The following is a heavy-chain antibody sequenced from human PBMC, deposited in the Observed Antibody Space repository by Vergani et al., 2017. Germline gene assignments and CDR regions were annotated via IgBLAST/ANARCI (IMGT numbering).Heavy chain of an antibody. J-gene: IGHJ3*01. V-gene: IGHV3-23*04. CDR3: VRDVRVSRT. CDR1: GFTFIMHA. Sequence: EVQLVESGGGLVQPGGSLRLSCAASGFTFIMHAMSWVRQAPGKGLEWVSTLSASDRRTHYADSVKGRFTISRDNAKNSLYLDMSSLRAEDTAVYYCVRDVRVSRTWGQGTLVAVSS. CDR2: LSASDRRT.